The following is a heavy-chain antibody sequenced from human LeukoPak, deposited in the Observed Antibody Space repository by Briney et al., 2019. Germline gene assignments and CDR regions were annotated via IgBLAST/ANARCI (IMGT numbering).Heavy chain of an antibody. CDR2: IYYSGST. V-gene: IGHV4-39*07. J-gene: IGHJ4*02. Sequence: SETLSLTCTVSGGSISSSSYYWGWIHQPPGKGLEWIGCIYYSGSTYYNPSLKSRVTISVDTSKNQFSLKLSSLTAADTAVYYCARETPASLMTTVTTFSDYWGQGTLVTVSS. CDR3: ARETPASLMTTVTTFSDY. D-gene: IGHD4-17*01. CDR1: GGSISSSSYY.